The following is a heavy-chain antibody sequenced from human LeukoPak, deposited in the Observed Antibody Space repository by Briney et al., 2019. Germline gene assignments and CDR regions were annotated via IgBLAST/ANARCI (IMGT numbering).Heavy chain of an antibody. D-gene: IGHD5-12*01. V-gene: IGHV3-23*01. Sequence: GGSLRLSCAASGFTFSSYAMSWVRQAPGKGLEWVPAISHSGGSTYYADSVKGRFTISRDNSKNTLYLQMNSLRAEDTAVYYCARGPSGYHNTGGQGTLVTVSS. CDR2: ISHSGGST. CDR1: GFTFSSYA. J-gene: IGHJ4*02. CDR3: ARGPSGYHNT.